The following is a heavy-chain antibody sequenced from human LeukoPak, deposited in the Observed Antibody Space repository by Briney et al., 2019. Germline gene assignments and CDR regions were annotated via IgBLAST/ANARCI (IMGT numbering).Heavy chain of an antibody. Sequence: SETLSLTCTVSGGSISSYYWSWIRQPPGKGLEWIGYIYYSGSTKYNPSLKSRVTISVDTSKNQFSLKLSSVTAADTAVYYCARVYSSSWLYYFDYWGQGTLVTVSS. D-gene: IGHD6-13*01. CDR3: ARVYSSSWLYYFDY. V-gene: IGHV4-59*08. CDR1: GGSISSYY. J-gene: IGHJ4*02. CDR2: IYYSGST.